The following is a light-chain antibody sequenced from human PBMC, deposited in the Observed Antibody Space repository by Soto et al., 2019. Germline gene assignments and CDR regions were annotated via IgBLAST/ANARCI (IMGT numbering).Light chain of an antibody. CDR1: SGHSSYI. J-gene: IGLJ3*02. CDR3: ETWDSNTHTV. V-gene: IGLV4-60*02. Sequence: QLVLTQSSSASASLGSSVKLTGTLSSGHSSYIIAWHQQQPGKAPRYLMKLEGSGSYNKGSGVPDRFSGSSSGADRYLTISNLPFEDEAAYYCETWDSNTHTVFGGGTQLTV. CDR2: LEGSGSY.